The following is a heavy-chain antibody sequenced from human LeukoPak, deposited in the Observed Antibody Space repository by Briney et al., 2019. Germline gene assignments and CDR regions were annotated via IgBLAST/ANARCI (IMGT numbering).Heavy chain of an antibody. D-gene: IGHD4-17*01. J-gene: IGHJ4*02. CDR3: ARENTVTTSFDY. V-gene: IGHV3-33*01. Sequence: GGSLRLSCAASGFTFSSYGMHWVRQAPGKGLEWVAVIWYDGSNKYYADSVKGRFTISRDNSKNTLYLQMNSLRAEDTAVYHCARENTVTTSFDYWGQGTLVTVSS. CDR1: GFTFSSYG. CDR2: IWYDGSNK.